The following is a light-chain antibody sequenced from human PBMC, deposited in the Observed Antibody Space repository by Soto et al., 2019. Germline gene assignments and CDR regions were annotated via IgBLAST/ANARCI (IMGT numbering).Light chain of an antibody. CDR3: QHLDSYAT. Sequence: DIQLTQSPSFLSASVGDRVTITCRASQGISSYLAWYQQKPGKAPKLLIYAASTLQSGVPSRFSGSGSGTEVTLTISSLQPEDFATYYCQHLDSYATCGQGTRLEIK. CDR1: QGISSY. J-gene: IGKJ5*01. CDR2: AAS. V-gene: IGKV1-9*01.